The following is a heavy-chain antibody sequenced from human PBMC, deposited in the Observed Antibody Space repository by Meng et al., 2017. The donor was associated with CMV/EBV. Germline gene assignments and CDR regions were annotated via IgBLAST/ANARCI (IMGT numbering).Heavy chain of an antibody. D-gene: IGHD6-13*01. Sequence: SETLSLTCTVSGGSISSYYWSWIRQPPGKGPEWIGYIYYSGSTNYNPSLKSRVTISVDTSKNQFSLKLSSVTAADTAVYYCARRIAAAGFYYGMDVWGQGTTVTVSS. CDR1: GGSISSYY. V-gene: IGHV4-59*01. CDR3: ARRIAAAGFYYGMDV. CDR2: IYYSGST. J-gene: IGHJ6*02.